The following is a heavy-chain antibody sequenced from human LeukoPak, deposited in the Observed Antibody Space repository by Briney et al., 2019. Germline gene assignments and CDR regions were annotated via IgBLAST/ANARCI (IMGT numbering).Heavy chain of an antibody. Sequence: SAGSLTLSCAASALTFSTYGMHWDRQAPGKGLGWVAVTWYDGSNQYYADSVKGRFTIARDNSKNTLYLQMNSLRAEDKAVYYWARVSYSYVSPVLLYWGEGTLVTVSS. CDR3: ARVSYSYVSPVLLY. V-gene: IGHV3-33*01. D-gene: IGHD5-18*01. CDR2: TWYDGSNQ. J-gene: IGHJ4*02. CDR1: ALTFSTYG.